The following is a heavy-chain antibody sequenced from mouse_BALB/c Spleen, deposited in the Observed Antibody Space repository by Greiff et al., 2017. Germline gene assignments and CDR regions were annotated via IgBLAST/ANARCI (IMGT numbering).Heavy chain of an antibody. CDR2: ISYSGST. Sequence: EVMLVESGPGLVKPSQSLSLTCTVTGYSITSDYAWNWIRQFPGNKLEWMGYISYSGSTSYNPSLKSRISITRDTSKNQFFLQLNSVTTEDTATYYCARQGYGSSLWYFDVWGAGTTVTVSS. J-gene: IGHJ1*01. V-gene: IGHV3-2*02. D-gene: IGHD1-1*01. CDR3: ARQGYGSSLWYFDV. CDR1: GYSITSDYA.